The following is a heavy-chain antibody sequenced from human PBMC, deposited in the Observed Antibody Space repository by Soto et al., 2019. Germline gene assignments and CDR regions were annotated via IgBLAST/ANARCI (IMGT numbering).Heavy chain of an antibody. CDR1: GYTFTSYG. V-gene: IGHV1-18*01. J-gene: IGHJ6*02. Sequence: ASVKVSCKASGYTFTSYGISWVRQAPGQGLEWMGWISAYNGNTNYAQKLQGRVTMTTDTSTSTAYMELRSLRSDDTAVYYCARRPLYCSSTSCHRITGTTAYYYYGMDVWGQGTTVTVSS. CDR3: ARRPLYCSSTSCHRITGTTAYYYYGMDV. D-gene: IGHD2-2*01. CDR2: ISAYNGNT.